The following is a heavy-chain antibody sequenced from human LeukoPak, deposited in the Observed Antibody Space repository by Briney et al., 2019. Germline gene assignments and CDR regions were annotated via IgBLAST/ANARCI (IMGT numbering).Heavy chain of an antibody. CDR2: IYVTGN. CDR1: GGSIGTYY. D-gene: IGHD3-16*02. Sequence: SETLSLTCTVSGGSIGTYYWSWVRQSPGKGLEWIGYIYVTGNRYNPYLQSRVSISVDTSRNQFFLKMSSVTAADTAVYYCARHIGGGIEDMDVWGKGTKVTVSS. J-gene: IGHJ6*03. V-gene: IGHV4-59*08. CDR3: ARHIGGGIEDMDV.